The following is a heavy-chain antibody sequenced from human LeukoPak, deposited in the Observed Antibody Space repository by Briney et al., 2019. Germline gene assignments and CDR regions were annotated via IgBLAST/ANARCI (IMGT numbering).Heavy chain of an antibody. Sequence: GSLGLSCAASGFTFSDYYMSWIRQAPGKGLEWVSYISSSGSTIYYADSVKGRFTISRDNAKNSLYLQMNSLRAEDTAVYYCARDHPDYGDYVGFDPWGQGTLVTVSS. CDR3: ARDHPDYGDYVGFDP. CDR1: GFTFSDYY. CDR2: ISSSGSTI. D-gene: IGHD4-17*01. V-gene: IGHV3-11*01. J-gene: IGHJ5*02.